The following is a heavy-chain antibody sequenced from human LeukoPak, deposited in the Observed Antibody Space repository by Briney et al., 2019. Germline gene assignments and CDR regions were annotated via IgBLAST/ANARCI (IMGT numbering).Heavy chain of an antibody. CDR1: GFTFSSYA. CDR3: ASTYYYDT. Sequence: TGGSLRLSCAASGFTFSSYAMHWVRQAPGKGPEWVAVISYDGSNKYYADSVKGRFTISRDNSKNTLYLQMNSLRAEDTAVYYCASTYYYDTGGQGTLVTVSS. D-gene: IGHD3-22*01. J-gene: IGHJ4*02. V-gene: IGHV3-30*04. CDR2: ISYDGSNK.